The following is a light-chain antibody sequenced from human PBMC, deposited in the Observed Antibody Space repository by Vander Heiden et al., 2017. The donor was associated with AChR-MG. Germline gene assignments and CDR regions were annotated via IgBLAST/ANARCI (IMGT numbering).Light chain of an antibody. Sequence: QSALTPPASVSGSPGQSISISCTGASTDVGDYKYVSWYQQHPGKAPKLMIHDVSNRPSGVSDRFSGSKSGNTASLTISGLQAEDEADYYCSSYTSSTTLWVFGGGTKLTGL. V-gene: IGLV2-14*01. CDR1: STDVGDYKY. J-gene: IGLJ2*01. CDR3: SSYTSSTTLWV. CDR2: DVS.